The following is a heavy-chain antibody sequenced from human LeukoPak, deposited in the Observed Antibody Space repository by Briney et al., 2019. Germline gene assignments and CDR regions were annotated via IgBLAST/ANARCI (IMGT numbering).Heavy chain of an antibody. CDR2: IYPGDSET. Sequence: GESLKISCQGSGYSFTSYWIGWVRQMPGKGLEWMGIIYPGDSETRYSPSFQGQVTISADKSINTAYLQWSSLKTSDTAMYYCARLAWRTDSGFDPWGQGTLVTVSS. CDR3: ARLAWRTDSGFDP. V-gene: IGHV5-51*01. J-gene: IGHJ5*02. CDR1: GYSFTSYW. D-gene: IGHD2-21*02.